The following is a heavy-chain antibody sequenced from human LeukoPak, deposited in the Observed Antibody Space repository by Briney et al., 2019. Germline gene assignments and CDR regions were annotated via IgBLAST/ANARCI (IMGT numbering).Heavy chain of an antibody. CDR3: ATLEGKLWAFDI. CDR1: GGSFSGYY. Sequence: PSETLSLTCAVYGGSFSGYYWSWIRQPPGKGLEWIGEINHSGSTNYNPSLKSRVTISVDTSKNQFSLKLSSVTAADTAVYYCATLEGKLWAFDIWSQGTMVTVSS. J-gene: IGHJ3*02. D-gene: IGHD3-16*01. V-gene: IGHV4-34*01. CDR2: INHSGST.